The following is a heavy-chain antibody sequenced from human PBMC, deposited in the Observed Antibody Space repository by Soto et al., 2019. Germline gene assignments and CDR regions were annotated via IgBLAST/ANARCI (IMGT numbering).Heavy chain of an antibody. CDR1: GGSFSTYT. CDR3: ARDVGD. V-gene: IGHV1-69*08. D-gene: IGHD1-26*01. J-gene: IGHJ4*02. CDR2: IIPILGIR. Sequence: QLQLVQSGAAVKKPGSSVKVSCKASGGSFSTYTITWVRQAPGQGLEWMGRIIPILGIRDYAQKFQARVTITADKSTSTAYVELSSLASEDTAVYYCARDVGDLGQGTLVTVSS.